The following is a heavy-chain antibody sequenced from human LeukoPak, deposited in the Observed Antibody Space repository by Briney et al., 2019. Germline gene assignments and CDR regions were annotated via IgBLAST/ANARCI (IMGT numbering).Heavy chain of an antibody. V-gene: IGHV3-23*01. Sequence: PGGSLRLSCAASGFTFSGYAMRWVRQAPGKGLEWVSAISGSGGATYYADSVKGRFTISRDNSKDTLYLQMNSLRAEDTAVYYCTRGVTSHFDYWGQGTLVTVSS. J-gene: IGHJ4*02. CDR3: TRGVTSHFDY. D-gene: IGHD5-18*01. CDR1: GFTFSGYA. CDR2: ISGSGGAT.